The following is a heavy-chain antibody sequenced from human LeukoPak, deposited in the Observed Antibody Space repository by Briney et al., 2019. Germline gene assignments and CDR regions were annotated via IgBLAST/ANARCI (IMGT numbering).Heavy chain of an antibody. CDR1: GFTFSSYW. CDR2: INSDGSTT. J-gene: IGHJ4*02. Sequence: GGSLRLSCAASGFTFSSYWMHWVRQVPGKGLVWVSRINSDGSTTNYADSVKGRFTISRDNSKNTLYLQMNSLRAEDTAVYYCAKRMGGSGYYYYWGQGTLVTVSS. V-gene: IGHV3-74*01. D-gene: IGHD3-22*01. CDR3: AKRMGGSGYYYY.